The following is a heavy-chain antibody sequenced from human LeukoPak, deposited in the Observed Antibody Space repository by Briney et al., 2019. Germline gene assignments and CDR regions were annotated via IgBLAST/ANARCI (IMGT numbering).Heavy chain of an antibody. J-gene: IGHJ4*02. Sequence: PSEILSLTCIVSGYSISSGYYWDWIRQPPGKGRGWIGSIYHSGTTYYNPSLQSRVTISVDTSKNQFSLKLSSVTAADTAVYYCARRDYGYYFDYWGQGTLVTVSS. CDR2: IYHSGTT. V-gene: IGHV4-38-2*02. CDR3: ARRDYGYYFDY. CDR1: GYSISSGYY. D-gene: IGHD3-16*01.